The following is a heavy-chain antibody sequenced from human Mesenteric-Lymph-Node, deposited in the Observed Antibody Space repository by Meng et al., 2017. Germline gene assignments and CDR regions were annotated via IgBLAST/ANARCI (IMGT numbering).Heavy chain of an antibody. V-gene: IGHV3-33*01. CDR1: GFTFSSYG. CDR2: IWYDGSNK. Sequence: GESLKISCAASGFTFSSYGMHWVRQAPGKGLEWVAVIWYDGSNKYYADSVKGRFTISRDNSKNTLYLQMNSLRAEDTAVYYCARGRGYCSGGSCYAAFDYWGQGTLVTVSS. CDR3: ARGRGYCSGGSCYAAFDY. J-gene: IGHJ4*02. D-gene: IGHD2-15*01.